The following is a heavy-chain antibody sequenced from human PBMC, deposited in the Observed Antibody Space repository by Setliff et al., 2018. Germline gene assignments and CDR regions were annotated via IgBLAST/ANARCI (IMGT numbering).Heavy chain of an antibody. D-gene: IGHD6-6*01. CDR1: GGSIVSKSFY. CDR3: ARGRNIAARLFDS. CDR2: IYYSGSTS. Sequence: PSETLSLTCTVSGGSIVSKSFYWGWIRQHPGKGLEWIGYIYYSGSTSYYNPSLKSRVTISVDTSKNRFSLKVTSLTAADTAVYYCARGRNIAARLFDSWGQGTLVTVSS. V-gene: IGHV4-39*07. J-gene: IGHJ4*02.